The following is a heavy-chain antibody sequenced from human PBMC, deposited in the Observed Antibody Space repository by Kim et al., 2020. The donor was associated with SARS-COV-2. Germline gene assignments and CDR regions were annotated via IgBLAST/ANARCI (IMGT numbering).Heavy chain of an antibody. CDR2: ISSNGGST. Sequence: GGSLRLSCAASGFTFSSYAMNWVRQAPGKGLEYVSAISSNGGSTYYANSVKGRFTISRDNSKNTLYLQMDSLRAEDMAVYYCARERYSYGWATFDYWGQGTLVTVSS. V-gene: IGHV3-64*01. J-gene: IGHJ4*02. CDR1: GFTFSSYA. CDR3: ARERYSYGWATFDY. D-gene: IGHD5-18*01.